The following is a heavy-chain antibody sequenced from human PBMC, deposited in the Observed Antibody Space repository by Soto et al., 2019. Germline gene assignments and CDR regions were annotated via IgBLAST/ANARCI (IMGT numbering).Heavy chain of an antibody. D-gene: IGHD5-18*01. V-gene: IGHV4-34*01. Sequence: SETLSLTCAVYGGSFSGYYWSWIRQPPGKGLEWIGEINHSGSTNYNPSLKSRVTISVDTSKNQFSLKLSSVAAADTAVYYCARIGGLNVDTAMGRPFDYWGQGTLVTVSS. CDR1: GGSFSGYY. CDR3: ARIGGLNVDTAMGRPFDY. CDR2: INHSGST. J-gene: IGHJ4*02.